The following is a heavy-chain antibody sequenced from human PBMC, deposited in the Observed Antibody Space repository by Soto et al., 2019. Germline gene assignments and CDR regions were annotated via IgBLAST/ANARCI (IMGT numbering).Heavy chain of an antibody. J-gene: IGHJ5*02. D-gene: IGHD6-13*01. CDR3: ARRGSSWYDWFDP. CDR1: GYSFTSYW. V-gene: IGHV5-51*01. Sequence: LKISCKGSGYSFTSYWIGWGRQMPGKGLEWMGIIYPGDSDTRYSPSFQGQVTISADKSISTAYLQWSSLKASDTAMYYCARRGSSWYDWFDPWGQGALVTVSS. CDR2: IYPGDSDT.